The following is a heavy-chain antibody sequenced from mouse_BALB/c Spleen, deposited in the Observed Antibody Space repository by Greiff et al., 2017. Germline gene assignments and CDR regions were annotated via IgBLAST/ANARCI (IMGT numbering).Heavy chain of an antibody. CDR1: GFTFSSFG. D-gene: IGHD2-4*01. Sequence: EVQGVESGGGLVQPGGSRKLSCAASGFTFSSFGMHWVRQAPEKGLEWVAYISSGSSTIYYADTVKGRFTISRDNPKNTLFLQMTSLRSEDTAMYYCARSGLRRGYFDYWGQGTTLTVSA. J-gene: IGHJ2*01. CDR3: ARSGLRRGYFDY. V-gene: IGHV5-17*02. CDR2: ISSGSSTI.